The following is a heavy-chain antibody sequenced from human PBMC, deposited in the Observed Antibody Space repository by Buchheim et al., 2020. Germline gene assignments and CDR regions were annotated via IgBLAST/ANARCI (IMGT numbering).Heavy chain of an antibody. CDR1: GFTFSSYW. Sequence: EVQLVESGGGLVQPGGSLRLSCAASGFTFSSYWMNWVRQAPGKGLVWVSRINPDGSSTTYADSVKGRFTVSRDNAKNTLYLQMTSLRAEDTAVYYRAKDLRWNQCDYWGQGTL. CDR2: INPDGSST. V-gene: IGHV3-74*01. D-gene: IGHD1-1*01. CDR3: AKDLRWNQCDY. J-gene: IGHJ4*02.